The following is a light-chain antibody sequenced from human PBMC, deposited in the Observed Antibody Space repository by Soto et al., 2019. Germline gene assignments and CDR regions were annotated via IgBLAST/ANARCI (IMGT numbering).Light chain of an antibody. Sequence: DLQMTQSPSTLSASVLDRVNTTFRSSQSISCWLAWYQQKPGKAPKLLIYDASSLESGVPSRFSGSGSGTEFTLTISSLQPDDFATYYCQHYNSYSEEFGQGTKVDIK. CDR2: DAS. J-gene: IGKJ1*01. CDR1: QSISCW. CDR3: QHYNSYSEE. V-gene: IGKV1-5*01.